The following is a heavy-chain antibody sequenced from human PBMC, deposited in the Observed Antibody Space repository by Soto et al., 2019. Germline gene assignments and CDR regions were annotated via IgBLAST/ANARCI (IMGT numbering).Heavy chain of an antibody. CDR1: GFTVSSNY. CDR3: ARQQLGYYYYYYMDV. Sequence: EVQLVESGGGLVQPGGSLRLSCAASGFTVSSNYMSWVRQAPGKGLEWVSVICSGGSTYYADSAKGRFTISRHNSKNTLYLQMNSLRAEDTAVYYCARQQLGYYYYYYMDVWGKGTTVTVSS. J-gene: IGHJ6*03. V-gene: IGHV3-53*04. CDR2: ICSGGST. D-gene: IGHD6-13*01.